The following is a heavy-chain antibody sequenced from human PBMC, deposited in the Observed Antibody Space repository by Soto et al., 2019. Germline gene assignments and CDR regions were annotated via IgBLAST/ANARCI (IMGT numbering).Heavy chain of an antibody. CDR2: ITHSGST. V-gene: IGHV4-34*01. CDR1: GGSFSGYY. Sequence: QVQLQQWGAGLLKPSETLSLTCAVYGGSFSGYYWTWIRQPPGTGLEWIGEITHSGSTTYNPSVKSRVTISVDTSKNQFSLKLTSVTAADTAVYYCARYKITGLFDYWGQGTLVTVSS. CDR3: ARYKITGLFDY. J-gene: IGHJ4*02. D-gene: IGHD2-8*02.